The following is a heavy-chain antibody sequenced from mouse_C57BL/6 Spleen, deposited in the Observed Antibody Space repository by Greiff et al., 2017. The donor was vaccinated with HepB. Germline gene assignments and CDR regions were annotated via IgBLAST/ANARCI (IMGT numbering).Heavy chain of an antibody. J-gene: IGHJ4*01. CDR3: AREDDGYYPGMDY. CDR1: GDKGGASW. D-gene: IGHD2-3*01. Sequence: GQQQKTGEARGERGAGGERACQASGDKGGASWITGGKQRPGQGLEWIGDIYPGSGSTNYNEKFKSKATLTVDTSSSTAYMQLSSLTSEDSAVYYCAREDDGYYPGMDYWGQGTSVTVSS. V-gene: IGHV1-55*01. CDR2: IYPGSGST.